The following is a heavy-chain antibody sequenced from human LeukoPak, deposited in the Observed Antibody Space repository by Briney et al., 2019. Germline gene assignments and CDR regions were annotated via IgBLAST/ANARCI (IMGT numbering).Heavy chain of an antibody. J-gene: IGHJ4*02. CDR2: IYYSGST. Sequence: PSETLSLTCTVSGGSISSYYWSWIRQPPGKGLEWIGYIYYSGSTNYNPSLKSRVTISVDTSKNQFSLKLSSVTAADTAVYYCARVRPYYDSSGYRERFDYWGQGTLVTVSS. V-gene: IGHV4-59*01. CDR1: GGSISSYY. D-gene: IGHD3-22*01. CDR3: ARVRPYYDSSGYRERFDY.